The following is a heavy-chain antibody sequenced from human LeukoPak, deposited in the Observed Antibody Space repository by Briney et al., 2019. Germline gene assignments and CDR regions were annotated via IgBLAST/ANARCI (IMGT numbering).Heavy chain of an antibody. CDR2: ISSSSSTI. J-gene: IGHJ6*02. Sequence: GGSLRLSCAASGFTFSSYSMNWVRQAPGKGLEWVSYISSSSSTIYYADSVKGRFTISRDNAKNSLYLQMNSLRAEDTAVYYCARDSSSGWYTASLDYYYGMDVWGQGTTVTVSS. V-gene: IGHV3-48*04. D-gene: IGHD6-19*01. CDR3: ARDSSSGWYTASLDYYYGMDV. CDR1: GFTFSSYS.